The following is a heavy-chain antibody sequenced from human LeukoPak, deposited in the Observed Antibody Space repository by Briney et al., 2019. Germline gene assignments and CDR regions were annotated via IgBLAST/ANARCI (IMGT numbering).Heavy chain of an antibody. V-gene: IGHV3-48*01. D-gene: IGHD6-19*01. CDR1: GFTFSDYS. Sequence: GGSLRLSCAASGFTFSDYSMNWVRQAPGKGLEWFSYISDRSTTIYYADSVKGRFTISRDNAKYSLYLQMDSLRAEDTAVYYCARVPYSSGWYSFFDHWGQGALVTVSS. CDR2: ISDRSTTI. J-gene: IGHJ4*02. CDR3: ARVPYSSGWYSFFDH.